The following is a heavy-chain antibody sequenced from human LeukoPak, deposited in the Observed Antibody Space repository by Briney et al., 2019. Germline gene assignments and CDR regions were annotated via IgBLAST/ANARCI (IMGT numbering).Heavy chain of an antibody. CDR3: ARESARGPRGFDY. V-gene: IGHV1-2*02. CDR2: INPNSGGT. J-gene: IGHJ4*02. Sequence: VASVKVSCKASGYTFTGYYMHWVRQAPGQGLEWMGWINPNSGGTNYAQKFQGRVAMTRDTSISTAYMELSRLRSDDTAVYYCARESARGPRGFDYWGQGTLVAVSS. CDR1: GYTFTGYY.